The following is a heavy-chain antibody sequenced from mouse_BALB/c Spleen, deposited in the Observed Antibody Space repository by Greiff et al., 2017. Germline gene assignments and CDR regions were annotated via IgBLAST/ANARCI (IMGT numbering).Heavy chain of an antibody. V-gene: IGHV1S127*01. Sequence: VQLQQSGPQLVRPGASVKISCKASGYSFTSYCMHWVKQRPGQGLEWIGMIDPSDSETRLNQKFKDKATLTVDKSSSTAYMQLSSPTSEDSAVYDCSLYDGYPFAYWGQGTLVTVSA. CDR1: GYSFTSYC. CDR3: SLYDGYPFAY. J-gene: IGHJ3*01. D-gene: IGHD2-3*01. CDR2: IDPSDSET.